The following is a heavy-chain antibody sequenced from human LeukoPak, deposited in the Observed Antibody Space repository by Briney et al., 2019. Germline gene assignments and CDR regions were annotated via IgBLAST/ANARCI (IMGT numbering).Heavy chain of an antibody. CDR2: IKQDGSEK. V-gene: IGHV3-7*01. CDR1: GFTFSSYW. Sequence: GGSLRLSCAASGFTFSSYWMSWVRQAPGKGLEWVANIKQDGSEKYYVDSVKGRFTISRDNAKNSLYLQMNSLRAEDTAVYYCAREARQGFSGWYFFDYWGQGTLVTVSS. D-gene: IGHD6-19*01. CDR3: AREARQGFSGWYFFDY. J-gene: IGHJ4*02.